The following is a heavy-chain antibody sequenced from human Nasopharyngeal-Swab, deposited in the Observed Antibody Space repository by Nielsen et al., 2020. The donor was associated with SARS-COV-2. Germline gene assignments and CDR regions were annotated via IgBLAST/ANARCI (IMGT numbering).Heavy chain of an antibody. J-gene: IGHJ3*02. D-gene: IGHD1-1*01. Sequence: SVKVSCKASGGTFSSYAISWVRQAPGQGLEWMGGIIPIFGTANYAQKFQGRVTITADESTSTAYMELSSLRSKDTAVYYCARGFWGRTTGTTRYDAFDIWGQGTMVTVSS. CDR2: IIPIFGTA. CDR3: ARGFWGRTTGTTRYDAFDI. V-gene: IGHV1-69*13. CDR1: GGTFSSYA.